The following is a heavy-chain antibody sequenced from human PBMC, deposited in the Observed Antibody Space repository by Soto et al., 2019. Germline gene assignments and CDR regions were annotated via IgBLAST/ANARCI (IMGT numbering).Heavy chain of an antibody. Sequence: QVQLQESGPGLVKPSQTLSLTCTVSGGSISSGDYYWSWIRQPPGKGLEWIGYIYYSGSTYYNPSLNSRVTISVDTSKNQFSLKLSYVTAADTAVYYCARAVPSSIAARPTLFYFDYWGQGTLVTVSS. CDR2: IYYSGST. J-gene: IGHJ4*02. D-gene: IGHD6-6*01. CDR1: GGSISSGDYY. CDR3: ARAVPSSIAARPTLFYFDY. V-gene: IGHV4-30-4*01.